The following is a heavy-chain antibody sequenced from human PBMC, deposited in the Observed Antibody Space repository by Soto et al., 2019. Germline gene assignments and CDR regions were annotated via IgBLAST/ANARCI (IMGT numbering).Heavy chain of an antibody. CDR1: GGSFSGYY. D-gene: IGHD5-18*01. J-gene: IGHJ4*02. CDR3: ARGGKPIQLWLLY. CDR2: INHGGST. V-gene: IGHV4-34*01. Sequence: SETLSLTCAVYGGSFSGYYWSWISKPPGKGLEWIGEINHGGSTNYNPSLKSRVTISVDTSKNQFSLKLSSVTAADTAVYYCARGGKPIQLWLLYWGQGTLVTVSA.